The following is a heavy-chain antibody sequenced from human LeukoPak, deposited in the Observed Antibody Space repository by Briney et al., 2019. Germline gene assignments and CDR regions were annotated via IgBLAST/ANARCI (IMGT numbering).Heavy chain of an antibody. CDR2: ISYDGSNK. J-gene: IGHJ3*02. CDR3: ARGGDTAPLEDAFDI. Sequence: PGGSLRLSCAASRFTFSSYAMHWVRQAPGKGLEWVAVISYDGSNKYYADSVKGRFTISRDNSKNTLYLQMNSLRAEDTAVYYCARGGDTAPLEDAFDIWGQGTMVTVSS. V-gene: IGHV3-30-3*01. D-gene: IGHD5-18*01. CDR1: RFTFSSYA.